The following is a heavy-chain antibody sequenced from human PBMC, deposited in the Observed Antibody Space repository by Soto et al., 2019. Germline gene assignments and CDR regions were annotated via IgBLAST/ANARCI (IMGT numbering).Heavy chain of an antibody. CDR1: GGSISSISYY. Sequence: SDTLSLTFTVSGGSISSISYYWGWIRQPPGKGLELIGSIYYSGSTYYNPSLKSRVTISVDTSKNQFSLKLSSVTAADTAVYYCARSSTSDYYGMDXWGQGTTVTVS. V-gene: IGHV4-39*01. J-gene: IGHJ6*02. CDR2: IYYSGST. D-gene: IGHD2-2*01. CDR3: ARSSTSDYYGMDX.